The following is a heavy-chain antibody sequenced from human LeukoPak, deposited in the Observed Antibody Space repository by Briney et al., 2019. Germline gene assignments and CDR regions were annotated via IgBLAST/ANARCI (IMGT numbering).Heavy chain of an antibody. V-gene: IGHV1-18*01. CDR3: VRDRRSIAARRGFDY. CDR1: GYTFTSYG. J-gene: IGHJ4*02. Sequence: ASVKVSCKASGYTFTSYGISWVRQAPGQGLEWMGWISAYNGNTNYAQKLQGRVTMTTDTSTSTAYMELRSLRSDDTAVYYCVRDRRSIAARRGFDYWGQGTLVTVSS. CDR2: ISAYNGNT. D-gene: IGHD6-6*01.